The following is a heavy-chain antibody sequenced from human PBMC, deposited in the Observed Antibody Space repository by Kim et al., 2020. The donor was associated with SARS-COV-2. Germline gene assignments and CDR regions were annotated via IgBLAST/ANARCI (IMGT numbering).Heavy chain of an antibody. J-gene: IGHJ6*02. CDR1: GFTFSDYY. V-gene: IGHV3-11*06. CDR3: ARDSALYYYGSGSYSEIYYYGMDV. CDR2: ISSSSSYT. Sequence: GGSLRLSCAASGFTFSDYYMSWIRQAPGEGLEWVSYISSSSSYTNYADSVKGRFTLSRDNAKNSLYLQMNSLRAEDTAVYYCARDSALYYYGSGSYSEIYYYGMDVWGQGTTVTVSS. D-gene: IGHD3-10*01.